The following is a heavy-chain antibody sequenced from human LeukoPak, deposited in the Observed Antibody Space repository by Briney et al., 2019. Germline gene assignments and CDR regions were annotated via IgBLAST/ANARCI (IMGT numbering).Heavy chain of an antibody. Sequence: GGSLRLSCAASGFSFSDYSMNWVRQAPGKGLEWVSYISSSSGTIYYADSVRGRFTISRDNANNSLFLQMNSLRAEDTAVYYCARRSGIAVAGAFDYWGQGTLVTVSS. D-gene: IGHD6-19*01. V-gene: IGHV3-48*01. CDR3: ARRSGIAVAGAFDY. CDR1: GFSFSDYS. J-gene: IGHJ4*02. CDR2: ISSSSGTI.